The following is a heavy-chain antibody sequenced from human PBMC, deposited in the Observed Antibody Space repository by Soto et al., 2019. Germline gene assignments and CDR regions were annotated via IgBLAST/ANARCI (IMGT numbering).Heavy chain of an antibody. CDR2: ISHDGNNK. CDR1: GFTFSSYA. J-gene: IGHJ6*02. Sequence: QVQLVESGGGVVQPGRSLRLSCVASGFTFSSYAMHWVRQAPGKGLEWVAVISHDGNNKYYADSVKGRFTITRANSKNTLYLQMNSLRVEGTAVYYCARAGCDGGSCYTLVGLRYGMDVWGQGTTVTVSS. CDR3: ARAGCDGGSCYTLVGLRYGMDV. D-gene: IGHD2-15*01. V-gene: IGHV3-30-3*01.